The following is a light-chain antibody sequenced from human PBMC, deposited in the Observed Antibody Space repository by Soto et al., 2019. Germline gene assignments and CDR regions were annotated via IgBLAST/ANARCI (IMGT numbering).Light chain of an antibody. CDR2: KVS. Sequence: DVVMTQSPLSLPVTLGQPASISCRSSQSLLYSDGNTYLNWFQQRPGQSPRRLFYKVSNRDSGVPDRLSASGSGTDFTLRISRVEAEDVGVYYCMQGVFWPPGRAFGQGTKVEIK. V-gene: IGKV2-30*01. CDR3: MQGVFWPPGRA. J-gene: IGKJ1*01. CDR1: QSLLYSDGNTY.